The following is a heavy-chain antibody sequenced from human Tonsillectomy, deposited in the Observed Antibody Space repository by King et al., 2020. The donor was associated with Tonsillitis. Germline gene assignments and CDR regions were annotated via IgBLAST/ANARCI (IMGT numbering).Heavy chain of an antibody. CDR2: IKSKSDGGDA. J-gene: IGHJ4*02. CDR1: GFTFSNAW. V-gene: IGHV3-15*07. CDR3: TSSRF. Sequence: VQLVESGGALVKPGESLRLSCSASGFTFSNAWMNWVRQAPGKGLEWVGRIKSKSDGGDADYAAPVKGRFTISRDDSENTLYLQMNSLKSEATALYYCTSSRFWGQGTLVTVSS.